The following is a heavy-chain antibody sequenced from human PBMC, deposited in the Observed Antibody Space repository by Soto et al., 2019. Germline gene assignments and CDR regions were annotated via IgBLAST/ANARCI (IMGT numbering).Heavy chain of an antibody. V-gene: IGHV3-30-3*01. CDR1: GFTFSSYA. Sequence: GGSLRLSCAASGFTFSSYAMHWVRQAPGKGLEWVAVISYDGSNKYYADSVKGRFTISRDNSKNTLYLQMNSLRAEDTAVYYCARDQQLGYCSSTSCYLSGMDVWGQGTKVTVS. D-gene: IGHD2-2*01. J-gene: IGHJ6*02. CDR3: ARDQQLGYCSSTSCYLSGMDV. CDR2: ISYDGSNK.